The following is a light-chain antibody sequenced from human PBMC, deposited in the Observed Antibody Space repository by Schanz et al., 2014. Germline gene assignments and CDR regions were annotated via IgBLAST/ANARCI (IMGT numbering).Light chain of an antibody. J-gene: IGLJ1*01. Sequence: QSALTQPPSASGSPGQSVTISCTGTSSDVGGYNYVSWYQQHPGKAPKLMIYEVSKRPSGVPVRFSGSKSGNTASLTVSGVQPEDESDYYCSSYAGSIYVFGTGTKLTVL. CDR2: EVS. CDR1: SSDVGGYNY. V-gene: IGLV2-8*01. CDR3: SSYAGSIYV.